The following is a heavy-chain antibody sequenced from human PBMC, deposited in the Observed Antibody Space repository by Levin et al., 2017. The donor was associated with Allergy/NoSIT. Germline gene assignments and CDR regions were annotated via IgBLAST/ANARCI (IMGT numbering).Heavy chain of an antibody. D-gene: IGHD3-10*01. CDR2: ISSSNIYI. J-gene: IGHJ6*02. CDR1: GFTFSSYS. Sequence: TPGGSLRLSCAASGFTFSSYSMNWVRQAPGKGLEWVSSISSSNIYIHYADSVKGRFTISRDNAKNSLYLEMNSLRAEDTAVYYCGALWFGDLLSNYYYGMDVWGQGTTVTVSS. CDR3: GALWFGDLLSNYYYGMDV. V-gene: IGHV3-21*01.